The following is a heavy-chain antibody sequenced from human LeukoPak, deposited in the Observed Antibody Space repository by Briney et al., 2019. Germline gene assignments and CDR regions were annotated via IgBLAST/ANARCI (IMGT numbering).Heavy chain of an antibody. CDR1: GGSFSGYF. J-gene: IGHJ4*02. V-gene: IGHV4-34*01. Sequence: PSEKLSLTCAVYGGSFSGYFLTWIRQPPGEGLEWIGDISHGGSTNYNPSLKSRVTISLDTSKNQFSLKLSSATAADTAVYYCARGAGDYYGSGCYNYWGQGTLVSDCS. D-gene: IGHD3-10*01. CDR3: ARGAGDYYGSGCYNY. CDR2: ISHGGST.